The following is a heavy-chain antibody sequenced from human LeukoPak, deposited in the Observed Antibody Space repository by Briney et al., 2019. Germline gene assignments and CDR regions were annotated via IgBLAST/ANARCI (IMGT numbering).Heavy chain of an antibody. CDR2: IYYSGST. J-gene: IGHJ5*02. D-gene: IGHD6-6*01. Sequence: SETLSLTCTVSGGSISSGSYYWSWIRQPPGKGLEWIGYIYYSGSTNYNPSLKSRVTISVDTSKNQFSLKLSSVTAADTAVYYCARDIAARPDNWFDPWGQGTLVTVSS. CDR3: ARDIAARPDNWFDP. V-gene: IGHV4-61*01. CDR1: GGSISSGSYY.